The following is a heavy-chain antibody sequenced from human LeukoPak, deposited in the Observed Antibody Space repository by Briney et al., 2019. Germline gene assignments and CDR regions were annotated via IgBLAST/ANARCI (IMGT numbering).Heavy chain of an antibody. CDR3: AKDEFVASDFTGAFDI. CDR1: GFTFDDYA. J-gene: IGHJ3*02. D-gene: IGHD2-8*02. CDR2: ISWNSGSI. V-gene: IGHV3-9*03. Sequence: GGSLRLSCAASGFTFDDYAMHWVRPAPGKGLEWVSGISWNSGSIDYADSVKGRFTISRDNAKNSLYLRMNSLRAEDMALYYCAKDEFVASDFTGAFDIWGQGTMVTVSS.